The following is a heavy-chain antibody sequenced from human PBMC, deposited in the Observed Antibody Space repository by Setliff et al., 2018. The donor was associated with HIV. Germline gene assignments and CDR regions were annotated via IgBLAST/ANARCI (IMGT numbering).Heavy chain of an antibody. D-gene: IGHD3-10*01. Sequence: AAETLSLTCTVSGGSMKNFYWRCVRQVPGVRLQWIGHVHYIGIVNYNPSLSSRLTISAQTSKNLFSLKLKSVTTADTALYFCARVAQDSSFFSASGPTYFDPWGHGTLVTVSS. CDR1: GGSMKNFY. J-gene: IGHJ5*02. CDR2: VHYIGIV. V-gene: IGHV4-59*01. CDR3: ARVAQDSSFFSASGPTYFDP.